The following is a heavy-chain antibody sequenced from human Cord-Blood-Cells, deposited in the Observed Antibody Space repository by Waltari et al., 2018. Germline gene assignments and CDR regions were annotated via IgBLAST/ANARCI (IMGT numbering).Heavy chain of an antibody. V-gene: IGHV1-24*01. D-gene: IGHD3-9*01. J-gene: IGHJ5*02. Sequence: QVQLVQSGAEVKKPGASVKVSCKVSGYTLTVLSMHWVRPAPGKGLEWMGGFDPEDGETIYAQKFQGRVTMTEDTSTDTAYMELSSLRSEDTAVYYCATYSRYFDWLFWFDPWGQGTLVTVSS. CDR1: GYTLTVLS. CDR2: FDPEDGET. CDR3: ATYSRYFDWLFWFDP.